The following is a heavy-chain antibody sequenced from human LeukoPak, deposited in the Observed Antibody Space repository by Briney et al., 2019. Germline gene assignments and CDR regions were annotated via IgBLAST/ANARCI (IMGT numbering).Heavy chain of an antibody. Sequence: PGGSLRLSCAASGFTFSSYSMNWVRQAPGKGLEWVAVISYDGSNKYYADSVKGRFTISRDNSKNTLYLQMNSLRAEDTAVYYCAKDGHWIQLWLGAFDIWGQGTMVTVSS. V-gene: IGHV3-30*18. J-gene: IGHJ3*02. D-gene: IGHD5-18*01. CDR2: ISYDGSNK. CDR1: GFTFSSYS. CDR3: AKDGHWIQLWLGAFDI.